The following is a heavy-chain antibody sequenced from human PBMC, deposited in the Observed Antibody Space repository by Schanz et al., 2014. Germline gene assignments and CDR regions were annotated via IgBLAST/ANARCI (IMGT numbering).Heavy chain of an antibody. D-gene: IGHD5-12*01. CDR2: ISAYNGNT. CDR3: ARGIGGYGANNDFDY. V-gene: IGHV1-18*01. J-gene: IGHJ4*02. Sequence: QVQLVQSGAEVKKPGASVKVSCKASGYTFTSYGISWVRQAPGQGLEWMGWISAYNGNTKYPQKLQGRVTMTTDTATSTAYMDLRSLRAEDTAVYSCARGIGGYGANNDFDYWGQGTLVTVSS. CDR1: GYTFTSYG.